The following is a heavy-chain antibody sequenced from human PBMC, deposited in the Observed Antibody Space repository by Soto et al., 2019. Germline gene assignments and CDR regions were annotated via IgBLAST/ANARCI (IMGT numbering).Heavy chain of an antibody. Sequence: SETLSLTCTVSGDSISRYYWSWIRQPAGKGLEWIGRVYTSGSTNYNPSLKSRVTMSVDTSKNQFSLKLSSVTAADTAVYYCARGYYGSAHMYCFDYWGLGTLVTVSS. CDR1: GDSISRYY. CDR2: VYTSGST. CDR3: ARGYYGSAHMYCFDY. J-gene: IGHJ4*02. V-gene: IGHV4-4*07. D-gene: IGHD3-10*01.